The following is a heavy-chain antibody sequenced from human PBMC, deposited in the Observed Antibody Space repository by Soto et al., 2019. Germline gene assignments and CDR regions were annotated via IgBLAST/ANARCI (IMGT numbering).Heavy chain of an antibody. D-gene: IGHD3-22*01. V-gene: IGHV4-61*05. CDR1: GGSISSSSYY. CDR2: IYYSGST. CDR3: ARGGRYYDRSGYYSLFDY. J-gene: IGHJ4*02. Sequence: SETLSLTCTVSGGSISSSSYYWGWIRQPPGKVLDWIVYIYYSGSTNYNPSLKSRVTISVDTSKNQFSLKLSSVTAADTAVYYCARGGRYYDRSGYYSLFDYWGQGILVTVSS.